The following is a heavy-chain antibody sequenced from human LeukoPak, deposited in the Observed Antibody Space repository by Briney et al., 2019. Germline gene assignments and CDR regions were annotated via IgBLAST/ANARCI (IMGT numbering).Heavy chain of an antibody. V-gene: IGHV3-7*01. CDR2: MKQDGSAR. J-gene: IGHJ4*02. CDR1: GFSFSNYW. CDR3: ARDVVGSLDY. Sequence: PGGSLRLSCAGSGFSFSNYWMAWVRQAPGKGPEWVANMKQDGSARHYADSVKGRFTISRDNAQNSVYLQMNSLRAEDTAVYYCARDVVGSLDYWDLGTLVTVSS. D-gene: IGHD2-15*01.